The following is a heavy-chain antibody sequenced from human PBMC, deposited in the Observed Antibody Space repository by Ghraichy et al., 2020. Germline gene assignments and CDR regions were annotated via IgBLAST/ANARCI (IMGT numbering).Heavy chain of an antibody. CDR1: GGTFSSYA. Sequence: SVKVSCKASGGTFSSYAISWVRQAPGQGLEWMGGIIPIFGTANYAQKFQGRVTITADESTSTAYMELSSLRSEDTAVYYCARGVGNWNDDLGGTYYYYYMDVWGKGTTVTVSS. D-gene: IGHD1-1*01. V-gene: IGHV1-69*13. J-gene: IGHJ6*03. CDR2: IIPIFGTA. CDR3: ARGVGNWNDDLGGTYYYYYMDV.